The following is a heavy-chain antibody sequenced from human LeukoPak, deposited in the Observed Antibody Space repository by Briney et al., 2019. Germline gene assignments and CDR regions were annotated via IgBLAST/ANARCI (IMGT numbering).Heavy chain of an antibody. CDR3: AREYYDFWSGYYT. V-gene: IGHV3-7*01. J-gene: IGHJ5*02. D-gene: IGHD3-3*01. CDR1: GFAFSSYW. Sequence: GGSLRLSCAASGFAFSSYWMSWVRQAPGKGLEWVANIKQDRSEKYYVDSVKGRFTISRDNAKNSLYLQMNSLRAEDTAVYYCAREYYDFWSGYYTWGQGTMVTVSS. CDR2: IKQDRSEK.